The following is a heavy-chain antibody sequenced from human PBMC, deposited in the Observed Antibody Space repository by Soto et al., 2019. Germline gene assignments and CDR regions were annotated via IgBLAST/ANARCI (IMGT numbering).Heavy chain of an antibody. Sequence: SLRLSCAASGFTFSSYAMHWVRQAPGKGLEWVAVISYDGSNKYYADSVKGRFTISRDNSKNTLYLQMNSLRAEDTAVYYCARVRSVVRGGVYYYYGMDVWGQGTTVTVSS. CDR3: ARVRSVVRGGVYYYYGMDV. V-gene: IGHV3-30-3*01. J-gene: IGHJ6*02. CDR2: ISYDGSNK. D-gene: IGHD3-10*01. CDR1: GFTFSSYA.